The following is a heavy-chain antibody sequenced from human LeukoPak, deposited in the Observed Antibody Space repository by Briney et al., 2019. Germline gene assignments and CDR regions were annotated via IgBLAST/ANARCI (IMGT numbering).Heavy chain of an antibody. Sequence: GASVKVSCKASGGTFSSYAISWVRQAPGQGLEWMGIINPSGGSTSYAQKFQGRVTMTRDTSTSTVYMELSSLRSEDTAVYYCARELIIVGATSGYYYYYGMDVRGQGTTVTVSS. CDR1: GGTFSSYA. V-gene: IGHV1-46*01. D-gene: IGHD1-26*01. CDR2: INPSGGST. CDR3: ARELIIVGATSGYYYYYGMDV. J-gene: IGHJ6*02.